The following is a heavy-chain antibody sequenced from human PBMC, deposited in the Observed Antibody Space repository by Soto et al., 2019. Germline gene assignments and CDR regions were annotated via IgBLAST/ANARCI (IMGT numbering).Heavy chain of an antibody. J-gene: IGHJ6*02. V-gene: IGHV1-69*12. CDR1: GGTFSSYA. D-gene: IGHD5-12*01. CDR3: ARDQDSGSVIKLLYFYNMEV. CDR2: IIPIFGTA. Sequence: QVQLVQSGAEVKKPGSSVKVSCKASGGTFSSYAISWVRQAPGQGLEWMGGIIPIFGTANYAQKFQGRVTIXAXEXXSTAYMELSSLRSEDTAVYYDARDQDSGSVIKLLYFYNMEVGGQGTTVTVSS.